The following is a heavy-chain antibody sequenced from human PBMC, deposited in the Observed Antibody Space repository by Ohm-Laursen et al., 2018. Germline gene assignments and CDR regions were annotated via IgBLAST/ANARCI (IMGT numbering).Heavy chain of an antibody. D-gene: IGHD5-24*01. CDR1: GFTFDDYA. CDR2: ISWNSGSI. CDR3: ARCKQPRDYCGMDV. V-gene: IGHV3-9*01. J-gene: IGHJ6*02. Sequence: SLRLSCAAFGFTFDDYAMHWVRQAPGKGLEWVSGISWNSGSIGYADSVKGRFTISRDNAKNSLYLQMNSLRAEDTAVYYCARCKQPRDYCGMDVWGQGTTVTVSS.